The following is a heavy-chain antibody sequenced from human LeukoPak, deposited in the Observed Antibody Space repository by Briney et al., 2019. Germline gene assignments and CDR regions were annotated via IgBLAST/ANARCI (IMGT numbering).Heavy chain of an antibody. D-gene: IGHD1-20*01. CDR3: ARVGYNWNQWFDI. CDR1: GFSLTIGYF. CDR2: SGST. Sequence: PSETLSLTCNVSGFSLTIGYFWGWIRQPPGKGLEWIGSSGSTYFNPSLKSRVTMSVDTSKNQFSLQLPSVTAADTAIYYCARVGYNWNQWFDIWGQGTMVTVSS. J-gene: IGHJ3*02. V-gene: IGHV4-38-2*02.